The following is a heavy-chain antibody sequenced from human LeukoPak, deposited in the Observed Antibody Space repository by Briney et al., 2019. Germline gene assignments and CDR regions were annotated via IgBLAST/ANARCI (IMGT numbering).Heavy chain of an antibody. CDR3: ASLGYYYDSSGYSYYFDY. Sequence: ASVKVSCKASGYTSTSYDINWVRQATGQGLEWMGWMNPNSGNTGYAQKFQGRVTMTRNTSISTAYMELSSLRSEDTAVYYCASLGYYYDSSGYSYYFDYWGQGTLVTVSS. CDR2: MNPNSGNT. D-gene: IGHD3-22*01. V-gene: IGHV1-8*01. CDR1: GYTSTSYD. J-gene: IGHJ4*02.